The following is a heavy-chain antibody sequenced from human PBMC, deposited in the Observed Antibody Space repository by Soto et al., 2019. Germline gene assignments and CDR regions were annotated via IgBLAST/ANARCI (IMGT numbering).Heavy chain of an antibody. CDR2: ICHSGNT. CDR1: GCSNPIGGYC. CDR3: ARVWFGESSWFDP. J-gene: IGHJ5*02. Sequence: TLFPTCTDSGCSNPIGGYCWSWIRQPPGQGLEWIGYICHSGNTYYNPSLKSRVTTSLDRSKNQFSLNLSSVTAADTAVYYCARVWFGESSWFDPWGQGTLVTVS. D-gene: IGHD3-10*01. V-gene: IGHV4-30-2*01.